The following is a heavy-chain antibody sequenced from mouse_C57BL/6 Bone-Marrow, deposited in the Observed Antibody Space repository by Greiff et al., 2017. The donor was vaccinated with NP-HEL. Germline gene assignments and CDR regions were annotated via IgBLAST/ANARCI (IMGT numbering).Heavy chain of an antibody. J-gene: IGHJ3*01. D-gene: IGHD2-4*01. V-gene: IGHV5-4*03. Sequence: EVKLMESGGGLVKPGGSLKLSCAASGFTFSSYAMSWVRQTPEKRLEWVATISDGGSYTYYPDNVKGRFTISRDNAKNNLYLQMSHLKSEDTAMYYCARGRYYDPLAWRGQGTLVTVSA. CDR3: ARGRYYDPLAW. CDR2: ISDGGSYT. CDR1: GFTFSSYA.